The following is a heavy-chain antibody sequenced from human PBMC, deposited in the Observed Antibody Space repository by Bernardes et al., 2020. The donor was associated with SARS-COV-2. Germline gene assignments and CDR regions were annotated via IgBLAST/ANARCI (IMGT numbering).Heavy chain of an antibody. CDR3: TTATTVTTWDWYFDL. CDR2: IKSKTDGGTT. D-gene: IGHD4-17*01. Sequence: GGSLRLSCAASGFTFSDAWMSWVRQAPGKGLEWVGRIKSKTDGGTTDYAAPVKGRFTISRDDSKNTLYLQMNSLKTEDTAVYYCTTATTVTTWDWYFDLWGRGTLVTVSS. CDR1: GFTFSDAW. J-gene: IGHJ2*01. V-gene: IGHV3-15*01.